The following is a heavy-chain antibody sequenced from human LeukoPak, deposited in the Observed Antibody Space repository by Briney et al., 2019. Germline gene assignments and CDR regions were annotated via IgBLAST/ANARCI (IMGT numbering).Heavy chain of an antibody. D-gene: IGHD3-22*01. J-gene: IGHJ6*03. CDR2: ITSSGTYI. V-gene: IGHV3-21*01. CDR3: ARDPYSGNYGSYYYYYMDV. CDR1: GFTFRSYS. Sequence: PGGSLRLSCAASGFTFRSYSMNWVRQAPGKALEWVSSITSSGTYIFYADSVKGRFTISRDNAKNSLYLQINSLGPEDTAVYFCARDPYSGNYGSYYYYYMDVWGKGTTVTVSS.